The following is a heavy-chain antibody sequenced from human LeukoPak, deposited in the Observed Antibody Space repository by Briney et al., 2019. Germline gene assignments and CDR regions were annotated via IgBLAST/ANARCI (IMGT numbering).Heavy chain of an antibody. CDR3: ARRRYYDSTGYLD. J-gene: IGHJ1*01. V-gene: IGHV4-39*01. CDR2: IYYSGST. Sequence: SETLSLTCTVSGGYISSSSYYWDWIRQPSGRGPEWIGSIYYSGSTYYNPSLKSRVTIFLDTSKNQFSLKLASVTAADTAVSYCARRRYYDSTGYLDWGQGTLVTVSS. D-gene: IGHD3-22*01. CDR1: GGYISSSSYY.